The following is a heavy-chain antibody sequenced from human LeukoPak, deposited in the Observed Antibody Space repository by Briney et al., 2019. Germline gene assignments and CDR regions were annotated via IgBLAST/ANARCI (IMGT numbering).Heavy chain of an antibody. D-gene: IGHD2-21*01. CDR2: IRYDGSNK. Sequence: GGSLRLSCAASGFTFSSDGMHWVRQAPGKGLEWVAFIRYDGSNKYYADSGKGRFTISRDNSKNMLYLQMNSLRAQDTAVYYCAKDHELYCGGDCYLDYWGQGTLVTVSS. CDR1: GFTFSSDG. CDR3: AKDHELYCGGDCYLDY. V-gene: IGHV3-30*02. J-gene: IGHJ4*02.